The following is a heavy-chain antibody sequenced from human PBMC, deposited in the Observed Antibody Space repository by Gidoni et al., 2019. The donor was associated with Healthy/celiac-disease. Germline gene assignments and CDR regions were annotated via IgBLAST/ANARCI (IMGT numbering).Heavy chain of an antibody. CDR2: ISSSSSYI. V-gene: IGHV3-21*01. J-gene: IGHJ5*02. D-gene: IGHD2-2*03. CDR1: GFTFSSYS. CDR3: ARDGFCSSTSCYLRWFDP. Sequence: EVQLVESGGGLVTPGGSLRLSCAASGFTFSSYSMNWVRQAPGKGLEWVSSISSSSSYIYYADSVKGRFTISRDNAKNSLYLQMNSLRAEDTAVYYCARDGFCSSTSCYLRWFDPWGQGTLVTVSS.